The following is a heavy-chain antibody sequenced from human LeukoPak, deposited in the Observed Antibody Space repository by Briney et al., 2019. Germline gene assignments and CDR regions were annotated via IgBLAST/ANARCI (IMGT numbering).Heavy chain of an antibody. CDR1: GFTFSDYW. D-gene: IGHD3-10*01. CDR2: INGDGSST. J-gene: IGHJ4*02. CDR3: ASDMYSMSSARGAY. V-gene: IGHV3-74*01. Sequence: GGSLRLSCAASGFTFSDYWMHWVRQAPGKGLMWVARINGDGSSTTYVESVRGRFTISRDNAKKTLYLQMNSLRAEDAAVYYCASDMYSMSSARGAYWGQGTLVTVSS.